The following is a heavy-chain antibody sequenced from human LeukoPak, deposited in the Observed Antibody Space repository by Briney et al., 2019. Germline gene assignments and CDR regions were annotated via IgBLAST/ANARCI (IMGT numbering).Heavy chain of an antibody. V-gene: IGHV4-34*01. Sequence: SETLSLTCAVYGGSFSGYYWSWIRQPQGKGLEWIREINHSGSTNYNPSLKSRVTISVDTSKNQFSLKLSSVTAADTAVYYCARDHDSSGYGLYYYYYYYMDVWGKGTTVTVSS. CDR2: INHSGST. D-gene: IGHD3-22*01. J-gene: IGHJ6*03. CDR1: GGSFSGYY. CDR3: ARDHDSSGYGLYYYYYYYMDV.